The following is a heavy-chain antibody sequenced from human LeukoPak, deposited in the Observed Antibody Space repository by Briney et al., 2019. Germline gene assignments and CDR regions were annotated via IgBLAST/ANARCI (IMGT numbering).Heavy chain of an antibody. V-gene: IGHV3-21*01. CDR1: GFTFSSYR. D-gene: IGHD3-22*01. CDR3: ARYYYDSNGYHIGAFDI. J-gene: IGHJ3*02. CDR2: ISSSGSYM. Sequence: GGSLRLSCAASGFTFSSYRMNWVRQAPGKGLEWVSSISSSGSYMDYADSVKGRFTISRDNAKNSLYLQMNSLRAEDTAVYYCARYYYDSNGYHIGAFDIWGQGTRVTVSS.